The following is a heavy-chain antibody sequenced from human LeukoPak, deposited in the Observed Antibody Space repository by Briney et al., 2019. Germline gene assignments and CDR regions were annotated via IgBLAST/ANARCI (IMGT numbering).Heavy chain of an antibody. J-gene: IGHJ4*02. CDR2: IRYDGSNK. CDR3: AKDPWRWLQLNY. D-gene: IGHD5-24*01. V-gene: IGHV3-30*02. CDR1: GFTFSSYG. Sequence: GGSLRLSCAASGFTFSSYGMHWVRQAPGKGLEWVAFIRYDGSNKYYADSVKGRFTISRDNSKNTLYLQMNSLRAEDTAVYYCAKDPWRWLQLNYWGQGTLVTVSS.